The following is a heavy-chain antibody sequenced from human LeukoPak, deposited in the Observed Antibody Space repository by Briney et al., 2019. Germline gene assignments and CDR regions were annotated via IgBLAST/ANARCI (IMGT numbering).Heavy chain of an antibody. CDR3: AKDLYYGSGPGDY. Sequence: GGSLRLSCAASGFTFTSYSMNWVRQAPGKGLEWVSTISGGGGSTYYADSVRGRFTISRDNSKNTLYLQMNSLRAEDTAVYYCAKDLYYGSGPGDYWGQGTLVTVSS. V-gene: IGHV3-23*01. J-gene: IGHJ4*02. CDR1: GFTFTSYS. CDR2: ISGGGGST. D-gene: IGHD3-10*01.